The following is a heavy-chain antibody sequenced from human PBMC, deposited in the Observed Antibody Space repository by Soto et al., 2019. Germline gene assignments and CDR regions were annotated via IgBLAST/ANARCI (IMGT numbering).Heavy chain of an antibody. CDR3: ARSPYDFWSGYYLSDYYYGMDV. CDR1: GGSISSYY. J-gene: IGHJ6*02. Sequence: SETLSLTCTVSGGSISSYYWGWIRQPPGKGLEWIGYIYYSGSTNYNPSLKSRVTISVDTSKNQFSLKLSSVTAADTAVYYCARSPYDFWSGYYLSDYYYGMDVWGQGTTVTVSS. V-gene: IGHV4-59*01. D-gene: IGHD3-3*01. CDR2: IYYSGST.